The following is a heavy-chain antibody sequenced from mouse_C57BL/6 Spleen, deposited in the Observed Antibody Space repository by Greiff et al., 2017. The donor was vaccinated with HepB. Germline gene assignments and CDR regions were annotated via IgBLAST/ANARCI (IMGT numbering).Heavy chain of an antibody. CDR2: ISYDGSN. Sequence: EVQRVESGPGLVKPSQSLSLTCSVTGYSITSGYYWNWIRQFPGNKLEWMGYISYDGSNNYNPSLKNRISITRDTSKNQFFLKLNSVTTEDTATYYCARVDYDGYFYFDYWGQGTTLTVSS. V-gene: IGHV3-6*01. CDR1: GYSITSGYY. CDR3: ARVDYDGYFYFDY. D-gene: IGHD2-3*01. J-gene: IGHJ2*01.